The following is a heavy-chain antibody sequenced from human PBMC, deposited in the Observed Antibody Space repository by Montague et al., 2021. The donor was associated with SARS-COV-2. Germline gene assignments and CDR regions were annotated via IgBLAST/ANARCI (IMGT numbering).Heavy chain of an antibody. CDR1: GGSISSYY. V-gene: IGHV4-59*13. CDR2: IFHSGIT. Sequence: SETLSLTCSVSGGSISSYYWSWIRQSPGKGPEWIGYIFHSGITDXXPSLKSRVTISVDMSKNQFSLQLNSVTAADSAVYYCARTEYNWSDWFDPWGQGTLVTVSS. CDR3: ARTEYNWSDWFDP. D-gene: IGHD1-20*01. J-gene: IGHJ5*02.